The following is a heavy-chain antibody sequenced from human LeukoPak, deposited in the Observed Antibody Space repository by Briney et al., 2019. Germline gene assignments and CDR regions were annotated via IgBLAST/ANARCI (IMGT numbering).Heavy chain of an antibody. CDR1: GFTFSTYA. V-gene: IGHV3-23*01. D-gene: IGHD6-6*01. CDR3: AKDGAEYSSSSKYFQH. CDR2: ISGSTGET. Sequence: GGSLRLSCGASGFTFSTYAMSWVRLAPGKGLEWVAVISGSTGETYYADSVRGRFTISRDNSKNTVSLQMNSLRAGDTAVYYCAKDGAEYSSSSKYFQHWGQGTLVIVS. J-gene: IGHJ1*01.